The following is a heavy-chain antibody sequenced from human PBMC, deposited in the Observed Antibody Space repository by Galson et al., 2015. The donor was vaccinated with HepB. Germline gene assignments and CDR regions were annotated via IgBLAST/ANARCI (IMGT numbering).Heavy chain of an antibody. CDR1: GYTLTELS. D-gene: IGHD1-26*01. J-gene: IGHJ4*02. Sequence: SVKVSCKVSGYTLTELSMHWVRQAPGKGLEWMGGFDPEDGEPIYAQKFQGRVTMTEDTSTDTAYMELSSLRSEDTAVYYCATGFLRVGATVFFPWIFDYWGQGTLVTVSS. V-gene: IGHV1-24*01. CDR2: FDPEDGEP. CDR3: ATGFLRVGATVFFPWIFDY.